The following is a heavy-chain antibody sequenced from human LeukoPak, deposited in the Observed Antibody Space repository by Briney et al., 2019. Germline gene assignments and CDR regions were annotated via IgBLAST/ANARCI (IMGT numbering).Heavy chain of an antibody. Sequence: GGSLRLSCAASGFTFSSYAMHWVRQAPGKGLEWVAVISYDGSNKYYADSVKGRFTISRDNSKNTLYLQMNSLRAEDTAVYYCAKDYYWGQGTLVTVSS. CDR3: AKDYY. V-gene: IGHV3-30-3*01. J-gene: IGHJ4*02. CDR2: ISYDGSNK. CDR1: GFTFSSYA.